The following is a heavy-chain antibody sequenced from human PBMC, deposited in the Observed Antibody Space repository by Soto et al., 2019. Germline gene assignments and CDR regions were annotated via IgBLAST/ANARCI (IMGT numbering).Heavy chain of an antibody. V-gene: IGHV3-13*01. CDR2: IGTAGDT. D-gene: IGHD3-22*01. J-gene: IGHJ4*02. Sequence: PGGSLRLSCAASGFTFSSYDMHWVRQATGKGLEWVSAIGTAGDTYYPGSVKGRFTISRENAKNSLYLQMNSLRAEDTAVYYCARAGNYYDSSGYYYVRGFDYWGQGTLVTVPQ. CDR1: GFTFSSYD. CDR3: ARAGNYYDSSGYYYVRGFDY.